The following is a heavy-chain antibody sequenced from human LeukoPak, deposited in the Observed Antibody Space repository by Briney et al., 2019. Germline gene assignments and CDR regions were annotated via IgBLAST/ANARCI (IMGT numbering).Heavy chain of an antibody. D-gene: IGHD3-22*01. CDR3: SRGLDSRKLGY. V-gene: IGHV4-31*03. CDR2: IHPSGRL. CDR1: GASSSSGDQY. Sequence: SQTLSLTCTVSGASSSSGDQYWNWIRQSPGKGLEWIVSIHPSGRLYNNPSLESRVTISIDTSKNQFSLNLNSVAAADTAVYFCSRGLDSRKLGYWGQGTLVTVSS. J-gene: IGHJ4*02.